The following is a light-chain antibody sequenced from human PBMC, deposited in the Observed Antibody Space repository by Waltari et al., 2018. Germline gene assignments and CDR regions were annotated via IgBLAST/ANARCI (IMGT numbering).Light chain of an antibody. CDR2: AAS. CDR1: QGISSY. Sequence: IQLTQSPSSLSASVGDRVTITCRASQGISSYLAWYQQKPGKAPKLLIYAASTLQSGVPSRFSGSGSGTDFTLTISSLQPEDFATYYCQQSVTFGQGTKLEIK. CDR3: QQSVT. J-gene: IGKJ2*01. V-gene: IGKV1-9*01.